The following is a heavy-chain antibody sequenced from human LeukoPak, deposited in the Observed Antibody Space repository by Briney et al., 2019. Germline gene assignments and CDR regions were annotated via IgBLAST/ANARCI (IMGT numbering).Heavy chain of an antibody. D-gene: IGHD3-10*01. CDR2: IRRSG. J-gene: IGHJ3*02. CDR1: GFTFSDYS. CDR3: ARAVGYGAASYGFDT. V-gene: IGHV3-23*01. Sequence: GGSLRLSCAASGFTFSDYSMNWVRQAPGKGLEWVSNIRRSGEGLGMKGRFAISRDSAKNTLYLQMNSLRAEDTAVYYCARAVGYGAASYGFDTWGQGTMVTVSS.